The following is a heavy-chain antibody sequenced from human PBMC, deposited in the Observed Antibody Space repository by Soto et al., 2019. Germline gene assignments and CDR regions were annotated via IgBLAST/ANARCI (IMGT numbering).Heavy chain of an antibody. J-gene: IGHJ6*02. V-gene: IGHV4-31*03. Sequence: QVQLQESGPGLVKPSQTLSLTCTVSGGSISSGGYYWSWIRQHPGKGLEWIGYIYYSGSTYYNPSLKSRVTIPVDTSKNQFSLKLSSVTAADTAVYYCAREGGAAAVPKGDYYYGMDVWGQGTTVTVSS. CDR1: GGSISSGGYY. CDR2: IYYSGST. CDR3: AREGGAAAVPKGDYYYGMDV. D-gene: IGHD6-13*01.